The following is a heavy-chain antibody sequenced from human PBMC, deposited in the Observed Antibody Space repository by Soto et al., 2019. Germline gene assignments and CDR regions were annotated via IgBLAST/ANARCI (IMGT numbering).Heavy chain of an antibody. CDR2: IYYSGST. CDR3: ARVRRQLVRYGIYYFDY. Sequence: SETLSLTCTVSGGSISGYYWSWIRQPPGKGLEWIGYIYYSGSTNYNPSLKSRVTISVDTSKNQFSLKLSSVTAADTAVYYCARVRRQLVRYGIYYFDYWGQGTLVTVSS. CDR1: GGSISGYY. V-gene: IGHV4-59*01. D-gene: IGHD6-13*01. J-gene: IGHJ4*02.